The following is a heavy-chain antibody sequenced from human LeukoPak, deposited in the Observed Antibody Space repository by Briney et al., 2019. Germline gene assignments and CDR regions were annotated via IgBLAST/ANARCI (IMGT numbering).Heavy chain of an antibody. D-gene: IGHD2-2*01. CDR3: ARCAVGGTSSTSIPFKDAFDI. CDR2: IIPIFGTA. Sequence: VASVKVSCKASGGTFSSYAISWVRQAPGQGLEWMGGIIPIFGTANYAQKFQGRVTITTDESTSTAYMELSSLRSEDTAVYYCARCAVGGTSSTSIPFKDAFDIWGQGTMVTVSS. J-gene: IGHJ3*02. V-gene: IGHV1-69*05. CDR1: GGTFSSYA.